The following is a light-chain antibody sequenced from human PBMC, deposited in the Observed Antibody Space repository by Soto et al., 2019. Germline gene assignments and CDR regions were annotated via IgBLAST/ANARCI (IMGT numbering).Light chain of an antibody. CDR1: QTIGRW. Sequence: DIRMTQSPSTLSASVGDRVTITCRASQTIGRWLAWYQQSPGRAPKLLIYEVSSLESGVPSRFSGSGSGTEFTLTISSLQPGDFATYYCQQYYDSWTFGQGTKVETK. CDR2: EVS. J-gene: IGKJ1*01. CDR3: QQYYDSWT. V-gene: IGKV1-5*03.